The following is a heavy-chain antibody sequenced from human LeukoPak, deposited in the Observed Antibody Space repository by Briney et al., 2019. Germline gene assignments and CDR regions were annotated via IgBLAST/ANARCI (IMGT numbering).Heavy chain of an antibody. D-gene: IGHD3-16*01. CDR2: ISYDGSNK. V-gene: IGHV3-30*04. J-gene: IGHJ4*02. CDR1: GFTFSSYA. Sequence: GGSLRLSCAASGFTFSSYAMHWVRQAPGKGREWVAVISYDGSNKYYADSVKGRFTISRDNSKNPLYLQMNSLRAEGTAVYYCARDQDGATFQIDYWGQGTLVTVSS. CDR3: ARDQDGATFQIDY.